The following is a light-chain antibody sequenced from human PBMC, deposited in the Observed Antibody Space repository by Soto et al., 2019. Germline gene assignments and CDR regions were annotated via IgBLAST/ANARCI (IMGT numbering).Light chain of an antibody. CDR3: HQYGTSPIT. CDR1: QTIRSD. CDR2: GAS. V-gene: IGKV3-20*01. J-gene: IGKJ5*01. Sequence: ENVLTQSPGTLSLSLGERATLSCRASQTIRSDLTWYQQRPGQAPRLLIYGASKRATGIPDRFSGSGSGTDFTLTISTLEPEDFALYYCHQYGTSPITFGRGTRLEIK.